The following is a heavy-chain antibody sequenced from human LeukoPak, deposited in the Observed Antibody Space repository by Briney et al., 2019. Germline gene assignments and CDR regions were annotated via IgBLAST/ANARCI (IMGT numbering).Heavy chain of an antibody. CDR2: INPSGGST. Sequence: ASVKVSCKASGYTFTSYYMHWVRQAPGQGLEWMGIINPSGGSTGYAQKFQGRVTMTRDMSTSTVYMELSSLRSEDTAVYYCARDPDSGYDWMDIWGQGTMVTVSS. CDR1: GYTFTSYY. V-gene: IGHV1-46*01. J-gene: IGHJ3*02. CDR3: ARDPDSGYDWMDI. D-gene: IGHD5-12*01.